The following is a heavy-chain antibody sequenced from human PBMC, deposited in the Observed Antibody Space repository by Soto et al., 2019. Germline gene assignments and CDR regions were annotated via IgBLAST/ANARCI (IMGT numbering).Heavy chain of an antibody. D-gene: IGHD3-10*01. CDR2: IYSGGTI. V-gene: IGHV4-30-2*01. J-gene: IGHJ6*02. CDR1: GDCISSGVYA. CDR3: VRDRGGGSFNYYISQGMDV. Sequence: TLSLSCSVSGDCISSGVYAWSWIRQPRGKGVEWIGYIYSGGTISHNPSLKSRVTMSVDRSKNQFSLKLRSVTAEDTAVYYCVRDRGGGSFNYYISQGMDVWGQGTTGTGAS.